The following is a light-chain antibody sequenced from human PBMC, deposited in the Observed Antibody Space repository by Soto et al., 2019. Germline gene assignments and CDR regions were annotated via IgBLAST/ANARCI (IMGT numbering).Light chain of an antibody. CDR3: QQRSNCPRLT. Sequence: EIVLTQSPATLSLSPGERATLSCRASQSVSSYLAWYQQKPGQAPRLLIYDASNRVTGIPARFSGSGSGTDFTLTITSLEPEDFAVYYCQQRSNCPRLTFGGGTKVELK. V-gene: IGKV3-11*01. J-gene: IGKJ4*01. CDR2: DAS. CDR1: QSVSSY.